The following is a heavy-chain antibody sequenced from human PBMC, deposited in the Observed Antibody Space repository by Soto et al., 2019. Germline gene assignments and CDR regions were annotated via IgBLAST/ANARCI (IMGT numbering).Heavy chain of an antibody. Sequence: ASVKVSCKASGYTFTSYYMHWVRQAPGQGLEWMGIINPSGGSTSYAQKFQGRVTMTRDTSTSTVYMELSSLRSEDTAVYYCARDYLGAAAGTNVDYLGQGTLVTVSS. J-gene: IGHJ4*02. V-gene: IGHV1-46*01. CDR1: GYTFTSYY. D-gene: IGHD6-13*01. CDR2: INPSGGST. CDR3: ARDYLGAAAGTNVDY.